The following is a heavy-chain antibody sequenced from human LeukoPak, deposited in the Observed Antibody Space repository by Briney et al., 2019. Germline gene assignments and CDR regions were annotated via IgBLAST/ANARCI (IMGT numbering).Heavy chain of an antibody. CDR2: ISTTSTYI. CDR1: GFAFSSYN. Sequence: GGSLRLSCAASGFAFSSYNMKWVRQAPGKGLEWVSFISTTSTYIYYPDSAKGRFTVSRDNSKNLLYLQMDSLRVEDTAVYYCARAGTCSSTSCDGGIEYWGQGTLVTVSS. CDR3: ARAGTCSSTSCDGGIEY. V-gene: IGHV3-21*06. J-gene: IGHJ4*02. D-gene: IGHD2-2*01.